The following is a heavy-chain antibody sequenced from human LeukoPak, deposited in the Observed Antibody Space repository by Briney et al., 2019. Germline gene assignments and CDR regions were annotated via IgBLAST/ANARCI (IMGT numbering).Heavy chain of an antibody. D-gene: IGHD6-13*01. J-gene: IGHJ4*02. CDR1: GFTFSSYA. V-gene: IGHV3-23*01. Sequence: GGSLRLSCAASGFTFSSYAMSWVRQAPGKGLEWVSAISGSGGSTYYADSAKGRFTISRDNSKNTLYLQMNSLRAEDTAVYYCAKRASFRIAAKLYYFDYWGQGTLVTVSS. CDR3: AKRASFRIAAKLYYFDY. CDR2: ISGSGGST.